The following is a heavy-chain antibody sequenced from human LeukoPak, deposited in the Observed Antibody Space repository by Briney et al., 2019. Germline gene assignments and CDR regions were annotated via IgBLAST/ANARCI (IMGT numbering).Heavy chain of an antibody. J-gene: IGHJ4*02. D-gene: IGHD2-2*02. CDR1: GFTFSSYG. CDR3: ARSSYPGGFDY. Sequence: GGSLRLSCAASGFTFSSYGMHWVRQAPGKGLEWVAVISYDGSNKYYADSVKGRFTISRDNSKNTLYLQMNSLRAEDTAVYYCARSSYPGGFDYWGQGTLVTVSS. CDR2: ISYDGSNK. V-gene: IGHV3-30*03.